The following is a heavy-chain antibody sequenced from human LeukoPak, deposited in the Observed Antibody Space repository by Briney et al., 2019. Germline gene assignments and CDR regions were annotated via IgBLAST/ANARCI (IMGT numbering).Heavy chain of an antibody. D-gene: IGHD2-21*02. V-gene: IGHV3-7*01. CDR1: GFMFSSNW. J-gene: IGHJ4*02. CDR2: IKEDGTET. Sequence: PGGSLRLSCAASGFMFSSNWMSWARLAPGKGLEWVANIKEDGTETYYVDSVKGRFTISRDNAKNSLYLQMNSLRVEDTAVYYCATVRGCGGDCYYLDYWGQGTLVTVSS. CDR3: ATVRGCGGDCYYLDY.